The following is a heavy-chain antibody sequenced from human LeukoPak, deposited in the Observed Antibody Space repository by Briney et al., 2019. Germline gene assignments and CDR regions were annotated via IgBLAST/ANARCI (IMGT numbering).Heavy chain of an antibody. V-gene: IGHV1-8*03. D-gene: IGHD3-22*01. CDR1: GYTFTSYD. Sequence: ASVKVSCKAPGYTFTSYDINWVRQATGQGLEWMGWMNPNSGNTGYAQKFQGRVTITRNTSISTAYMELSSLRSEDTAVYYCARGAEYYDSSGTRNWFDPWGQGTLVTVSS. CDR3: ARGAEYYDSSGTRNWFDP. J-gene: IGHJ5*02. CDR2: MNPNSGNT.